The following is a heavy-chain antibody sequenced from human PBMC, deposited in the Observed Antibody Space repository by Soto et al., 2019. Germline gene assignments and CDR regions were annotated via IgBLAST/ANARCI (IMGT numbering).Heavy chain of an antibody. D-gene: IGHD3-3*01. CDR2: IIPIFGTA. J-gene: IGHJ5*02. CDR3: ARRLRFLEWFRDWFDP. Sequence: QVQLVQSGAEVKKPGSSVKVSCKASGGTFSSYAISWVRQAPGQGLEWMGGIIPIFGTANYAQKFQGRVTITADESTSTAYMELSSLRSEDTTVYYCARRLRFLEWFRDWFDPWGQGTLVTVSS. V-gene: IGHV1-69*01. CDR1: GGTFSSYA.